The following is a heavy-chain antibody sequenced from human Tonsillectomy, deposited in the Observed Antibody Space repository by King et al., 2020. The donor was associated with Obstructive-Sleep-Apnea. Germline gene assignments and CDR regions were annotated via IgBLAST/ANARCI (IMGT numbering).Heavy chain of an antibody. V-gene: IGHV4-34*01. CDR1: GGSFSGYY. J-gene: IGHJ3*02. CDR3: ARGDTYYYDSSVYYRTDAFDI. Sequence: VQLQQWGAGLLKPSETLSLTCAVYGGSFSGYYWNWIRQPPGKGLEWIGEINHSGITNCNPSPKSRVTISVDTSNNQSSLKLSSVPAADTAVYYCARGDTYYYDSSVYYRTDAFDIWGQGTMVTVSS. D-gene: IGHD3-22*01. CDR2: INHSGIT.